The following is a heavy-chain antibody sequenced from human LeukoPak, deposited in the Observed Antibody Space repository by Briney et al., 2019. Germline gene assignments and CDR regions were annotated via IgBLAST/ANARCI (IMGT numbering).Heavy chain of an antibody. CDR2: ISSSSSYI. V-gene: IGHV3-21*01. Sequence: GGSLRLPCAASGFTFSNAWMSWVRQAPGKGLEWVSSISSSSSYIYYADSVKGRFTISRDNAKNSLYLQMNSLRAEDTAVYYCARAYSETYGLGYYYMDVWGKGTTVTISS. CDR1: GFTFSNAW. CDR3: ARAYSETYGLGYYYMDV. J-gene: IGHJ6*03. D-gene: IGHD1-26*01.